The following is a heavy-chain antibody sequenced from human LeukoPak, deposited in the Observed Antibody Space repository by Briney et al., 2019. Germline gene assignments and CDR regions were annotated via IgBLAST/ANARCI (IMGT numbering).Heavy chain of an antibody. J-gene: IGHJ4*02. Sequence: GGSLRLSCAASGFTFSSYSMNWVRQAPGKGLEWVSVIYSGGSTYYADSVKGRFTISRDNSKNTLYLQMNSLRAEDTAVYYCARDLTSGSYRDYWGQGTLVTVSS. V-gene: IGHV3-66*01. CDR3: ARDLTSGSYRDY. D-gene: IGHD1-26*01. CDR2: IYSGGST. CDR1: GFTFSSYS.